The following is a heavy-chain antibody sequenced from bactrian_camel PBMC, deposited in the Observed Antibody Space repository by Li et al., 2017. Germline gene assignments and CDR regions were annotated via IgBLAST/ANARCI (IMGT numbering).Heavy chain of an antibody. CDR3: AASTDRAPVEKGGALDFGY. D-gene: IGHD6*01. CDR2: LDVDGANP. Sequence: DVQLVESGGGSVQSGGSQRLSCLISGYTIGVSSWCEAWFRQVPGKEREAVAALDVDGANPDYADSVKGRFTISRDNAKNTLYLQLNSLKPEDTAMYHCAASTDRAPVEKGGALDFGYWGQGTQVTVS. V-gene: IGHV3S31*01. CDR1: GYTIGVSSWC. J-gene: IGHJ6*01.